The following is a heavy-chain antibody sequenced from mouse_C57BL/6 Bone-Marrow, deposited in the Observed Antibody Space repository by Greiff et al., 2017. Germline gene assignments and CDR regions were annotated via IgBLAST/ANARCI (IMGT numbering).Heavy chain of an antibody. J-gene: IGHJ2*01. CDR1: GFTFSSYA. V-gene: IGHV5-9-1*02. Sequence: EVTLVESGECLVKPGGSLKLSCAASGFTFSSYAMSWVRQTPEKRLEWVAYISSGGDYTYYADTVKGRFTISRDNARNTLYLQMGSLKSEDTAVYCCTRNYGRIHFDYWGQGTTLTVAS. D-gene: IGHD1-1*01. CDR3: TRNYGRIHFDY. CDR2: ISSGGDYT.